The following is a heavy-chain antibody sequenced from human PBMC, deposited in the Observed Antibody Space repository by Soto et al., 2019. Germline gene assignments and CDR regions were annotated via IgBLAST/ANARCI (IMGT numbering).Heavy chain of an antibody. CDR3: ARAGGSSGWYLFHDKERTMYIDP. CDR2: IYYSGST. D-gene: IGHD6-19*01. J-gene: IGHJ5*02. V-gene: IGHV4-59*01. CDR1: GGSISSYY. Sequence: SETLSLTCTVSGGSISSYYWSWIRQPPGKGLEWIGYIYYSGSTNYNPSLKSRVTISVDTSKNQFSLKLSSVTAADTAVYYCARAGGSSGWYLFHDKERTMYIDPWGQGTLVTVSS.